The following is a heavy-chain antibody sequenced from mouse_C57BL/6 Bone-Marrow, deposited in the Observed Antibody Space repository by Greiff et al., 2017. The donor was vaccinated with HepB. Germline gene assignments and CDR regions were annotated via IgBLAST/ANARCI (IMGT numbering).Heavy chain of an antibody. CDR3: AGYDYLYYYAIDY. CDR1: GFTFTDYY. Sequence: VHVKQSGPVLVKPGPSVKISCKASGFTFTDYYMHWVKQSHGKSLEWIGLVYPYNGGTSYNQKFKGKATLTVDTSSSTAYMELNSLTSEDSAVYYCAGYDYLYYYAIDYWGQGTSVTVSS. J-gene: IGHJ4*01. V-gene: IGHV1-36*01. D-gene: IGHD2-4*01. CDR2: VYPYNGGT.